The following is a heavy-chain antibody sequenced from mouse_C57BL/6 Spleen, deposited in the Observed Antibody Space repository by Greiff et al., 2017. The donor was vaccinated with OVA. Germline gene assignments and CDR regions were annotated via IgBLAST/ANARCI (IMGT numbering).Heavy chain of an antibody. CDR1: GFTIKDDY. CDR2: IDPENGDT. CDR3: TTAFDYYGRLDV. D-gene: IGHD1-1*01. J-gene: IGHJ1*03. Sequence: EVQLVESGAELVRPGASVKLSCTASGFTIKDDYMHWVKQRPEQGLEWIGWIDPENGDTKYASKFQGTATITADTSSNTAYLQLSSLTSEYTAVYYCTTAFDYYGRLDVWGTGTTVTVSS. V-gene: IGHV14-4*01.